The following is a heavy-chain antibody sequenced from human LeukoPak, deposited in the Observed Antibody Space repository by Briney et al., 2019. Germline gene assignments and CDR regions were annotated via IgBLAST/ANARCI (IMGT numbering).Heavy chain of an antibody. Sequence: PSETLSLTCTVSGVSISTYSWNWIRQPPRKGLDWVGYIYNIGSTNYNPSLKSAVSMSVDTSKNQFSLKLNSVTAADTAVYYCARVLMVVAATDAFGIWGQGTTVTVSS. V-gene: IGHV4-59*01. J-gene: IGHJ3*02. CDR2: IYNIGST. D-gene: IGHD2-15*01. CDR1: GVSISTYS. CDR3: ARVLMVVAATDAFGI.